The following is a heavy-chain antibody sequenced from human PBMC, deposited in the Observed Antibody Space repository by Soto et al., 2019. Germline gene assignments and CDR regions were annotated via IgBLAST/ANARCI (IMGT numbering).Heavy chain of an antibody. CDR2: INAGNGNT. CDR3: ARDGITGTTGTRYGMDV. J-gene: IGHJ6*02. CDR1: GYTFTSYA. V-gene: IGHV1-3*01. D-gene: IGHD1-7*01. Sequence: ASVKVSCKASGYTFTSYAMHWVRQAPGQRLEWMGWINAGNGNTKYSQKFQGRVTITRDTSASTAYMELSSLRSEDTAVYYCARDGITGTTGTRYGMDVWGQGTTVTVSS.